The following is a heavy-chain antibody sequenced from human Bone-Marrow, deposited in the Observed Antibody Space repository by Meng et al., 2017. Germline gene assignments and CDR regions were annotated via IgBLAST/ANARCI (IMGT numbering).Heavy chain of an antibody. D-gene: IGHD5-18*01. V-gene: IGHV3-23*01. CDR3: AKWPGYSRTPLSSVNDY. Sequence: ETLSLTCAASGFTFSSYAMSWVRQAPGKGLEWVSAISGSGGSTYYADSVKGRFTISRDNSKNTLYLQMNSLRAEDTAVYYCAKWPGYSRTPLSSVNDYWGQGNLVTVSS. CDR1: GFTFSSYA. J-gene: IGHJ4*02. CDR2: ISGSGGST.